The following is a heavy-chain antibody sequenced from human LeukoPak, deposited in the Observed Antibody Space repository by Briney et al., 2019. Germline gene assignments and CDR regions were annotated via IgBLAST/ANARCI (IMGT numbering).Heavy chain of an antibody. D-gene: IGHD1-1*01. CDR2: IRSKTNSYAT. Sequence: GGSLRLSCAASGFNFSASLMHWVRQAPGKGLEWVGRIRSKTNSYATAYAASVTGRFTISRDDSKNTAYLQMSSLKTEDTAVYYCTTGHNRLDYYYYMDVWGKGTTITVSS. CDR1: GFNFSASL. V-gene: IGHV3-73*01. CDR3: TTGHNRLDYYYYMDV. J-gene: IGHJ6*03.